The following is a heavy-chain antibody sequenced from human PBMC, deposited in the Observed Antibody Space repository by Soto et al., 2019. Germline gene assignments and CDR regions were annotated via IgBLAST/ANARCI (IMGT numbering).Heavy chain of an antibody. CDR3: ARDEYQLLSSVSWFDS. D-gene: IGHD2-2*01. Sequence: PSETLSLTCTVSGCSISDDSYWSWIRQTPGKGLEWIGYIYHTGNTYYNPSLRSRVSISVDKSKSQFSLKLISVTAADTAVYFCARDEYQLLSSVSWFDSWGKGPLVTVSS. J-gene: IGHJ5*01. CDR1: GCSISDDSY. V-gene: IGHV4-30-4*01. CDR2: IYHTGNT.